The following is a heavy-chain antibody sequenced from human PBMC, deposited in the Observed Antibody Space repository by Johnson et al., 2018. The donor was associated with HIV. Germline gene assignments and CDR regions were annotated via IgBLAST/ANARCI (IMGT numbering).Heavy chain of an antibody. Sequence: QVQLVESGGGLVQPGGSLRLSCAASGFTCDDYGMSWVRQAPGKGLEWVAVISYDGSNKYYADSVTGRFTISRDNAKNSLYLQINSLRAEDTALYYCAKDVTIGSYNDAFDIWGQGTMVSVSS. CDR2: ISYDGSNK. J-gene: IGHJ3*02. CDR1: GFTCDDYG. V-gene: IGHV3-30*18. D-gene: IGHD5-24*01. CDR3: AKDVTIGSYNDAFDI.